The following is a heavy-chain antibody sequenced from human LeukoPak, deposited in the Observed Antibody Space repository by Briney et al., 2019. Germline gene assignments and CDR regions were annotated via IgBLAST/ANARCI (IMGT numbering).Heavy chain of an antibody. D-gene: IGHD6-19*01. V-gene: IGHV4-59*01. CDR2: TYYSGST. J-gene: IGHJ2*01. CDR1: GGSISSYY. CDR3: ARVYSSGWYADWYFDL. Sequence: SETLSLTCTVSGGSISSYYWSWIRQPPGKGLEWIGYTYYSGSTNYNPSLKSRVTISVDTSKNQFSLKLSSVTAADTAVYYCARVYSSGWYADWYFDLWGRGTLVTVSS.